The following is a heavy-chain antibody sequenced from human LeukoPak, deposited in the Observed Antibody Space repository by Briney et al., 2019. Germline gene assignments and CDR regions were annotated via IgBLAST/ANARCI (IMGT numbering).Heavy chain of an antibody. J-gene: IGHJ4*02. CDR2: IRGDGNSA. V-gene: IGHV3-74*01. Sequence: PGGSLRLSCAASGFTFSNYWMHWVRQVPGKGLVWVSRIRGDGNSATYADFVKGRFTISRDNAKNTLYLQMNSLRVEDTAVYYCARSDYTDYWGQGALVTVCS. D-gene: IGHD3-3*01. CDR1: GFTFSNYW. CDR3: ARSDYTDY.